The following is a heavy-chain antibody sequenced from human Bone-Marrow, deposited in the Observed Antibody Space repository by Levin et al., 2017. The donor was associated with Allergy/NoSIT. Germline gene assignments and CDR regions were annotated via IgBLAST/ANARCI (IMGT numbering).Heavy chain of an antibody. CDR3: ARDLSGYSGPDAFNI. CDR1: GFSLNNYG. Sequence: GGSLRLSCEASGFSLNNYGMHWVRQAPGKGLQWVAFTSYDGGVEYYEDSVKGRFFISRDNSRGTLYLQMNGLRTEDTAEYYCARDLSGYSGPDAFNIWGQGTLVTVSS. J-gene: IGHJ3*02. V-gene: IGHV3-30*03. D-gene: IGHD3-3*01. CDR2: TSYDGGVE.